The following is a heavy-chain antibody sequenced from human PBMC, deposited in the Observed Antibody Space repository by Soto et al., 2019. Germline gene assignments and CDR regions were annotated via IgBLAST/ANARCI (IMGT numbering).Heavy chain of an antibody. CDR1: GGSISSYY. J-gene: IGHJ6*02. D-gene: IGHD6-13*01. CDR3: ARTIAAASGGSYYYGMDV. CDR2: IYYSGST. V-gene: IGHV4-59*01. Sequence: SETLSLTCTVSGGSISSYYWSWIRQPPGKGLEWIGYIYYSGSTNYNPSLKSRVTISVDTSKNQFSLKLSSVTAADTAVYYCARTIAAASGGSYYYGMDVWGQGTTVTVSS.